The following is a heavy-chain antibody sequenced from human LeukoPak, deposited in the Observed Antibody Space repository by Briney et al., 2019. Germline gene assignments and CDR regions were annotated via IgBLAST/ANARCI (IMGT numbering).Heavy chain of an antibody. CDR1: GDSVSSKSAA. CDR3: AILGPPADC. Sequence: SQTLSLTCAISGDSVSSKSAAWNWIRQSPSRGLEWLGRSYYRSKWNNEYAVSLKGRITINPDISKSQFSLQLNSVTPEDTAVYYCAILGPPADCWGQGTLVTVSS. V-gene: IGHV6-1*01. CDR2: SYYRSKWNN. D-gene: IGHD3/OR15-3a*01. J-gene: IGHJ1*01.